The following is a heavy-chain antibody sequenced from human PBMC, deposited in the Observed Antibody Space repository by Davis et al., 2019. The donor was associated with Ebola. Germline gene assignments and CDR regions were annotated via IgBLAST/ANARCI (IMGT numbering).Heavy chain of an antibody. CDR2: TYYMSKWYN. D-gene: IGHD5-18*01. J-gene: IGHJ6*02. V-gene: IGHV6-1*01. CDR1: GDSVSVNSGG. Sequence: HSQTLSLTCAISGDSVSVNSGGWNWIRQSPSRGLEWLGRTYYMSKWYNDYAPSVVGRISINADTSKNHFSLQLNSVPPEDTALYYCARGWLRGGMDVWGEGTTVTV. CDR3: ARGWLRGGMDV.